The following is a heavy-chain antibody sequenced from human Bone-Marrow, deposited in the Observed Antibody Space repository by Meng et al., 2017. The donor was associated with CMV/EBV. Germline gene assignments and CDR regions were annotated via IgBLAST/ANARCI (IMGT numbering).Heavy chain of an antibody. CDR3: AALPMTTVSYNFDD. J-gene: IGHJ4*02. D-gene: IGHD4-11*01. Sequence: SVKVSCKASGFTFTSSAVQWVRQARGQRLEWIGWIVVGSGNTNYAQKFQERVTITRDMSTSTAYMELSSLRSEDTAVYYCAALPMTTVSYNFDDWGQGTLVTVSS. V-gene: IGHV1-58*01. CDR1: GFTFTSSA. CDR2: IVVGSGNT.